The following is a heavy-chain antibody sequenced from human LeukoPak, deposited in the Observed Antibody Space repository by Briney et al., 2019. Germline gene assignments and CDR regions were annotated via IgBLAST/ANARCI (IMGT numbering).Heavy chain of an antibody. V-gene: IGHV4-34*01. Sequence: SETLSLTCAVYGGSFSGYYWSWIRQPPAKGLEWIGEINHSGSTNSKPSLKSRVNISVDTYKNQFSLKLSSVTGAGTAVYYCAQYYYGSGLYCDFWGRGTLVSVSS. CDR2: INHSGST. D-gene: IGHD3-10*01. CDR1: GGSFSGYY. CDR3: AQYYYGSGLYCDF. J-gene: IGHJ4*02.